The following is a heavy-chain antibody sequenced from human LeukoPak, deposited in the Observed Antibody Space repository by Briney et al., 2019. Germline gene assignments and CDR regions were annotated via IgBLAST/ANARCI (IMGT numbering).Heavy chain of an antibody. CDR1: GGSISNGGYY. J-gene: IGHJ4*02. V-gene: IGHV4-61*09. Sequence: SQTLSLTCTVSGGSISNGGYYWSWIRQPAGKGLEWIGEINHSGSTNDHPSRKSQFTITVDKAKDQFSLRLSSVTAADTAVYYCARVAVAGTPPRDYWGQGTLVTVSS. CDR3: ARVAVAGTPPRDY. CDR2: INHSGST. D-gene: IGHD6-19*01.